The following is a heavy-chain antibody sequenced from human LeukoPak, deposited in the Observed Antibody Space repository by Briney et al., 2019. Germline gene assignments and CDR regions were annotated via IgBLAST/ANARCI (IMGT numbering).Heavy chain of an antibody. CDR1: GFTFSSYG. V-gene: IGHV3-33*01. D-gene: IGHD3-22*01. J-gene: IGHJ4*02. CDR2: IWYDGSNK. CDR3: ARDWGAYYYDSSGYYLVY. Sequence: PGGSLRLSCAASGFTFSSYGMHWVRQAPGKGLELVADIWYDGSNKYYADSVKGRFTISRDNSKNTLYLQMNSLRAEDTAVYYCARDWGAYYYDSSGYYLVYWGQGTLVTVSS.